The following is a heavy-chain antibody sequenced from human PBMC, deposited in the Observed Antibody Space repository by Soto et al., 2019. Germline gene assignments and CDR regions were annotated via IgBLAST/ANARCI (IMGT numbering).Heavy chain of an antibody. CDR3: ARHKEYRFDP. D-gene: IGHD6-6*01. CDR2: IDPSDSYT. J-gene: IGHJ5*02. V-gene: IGHV5-10-1*01. CDR1: GYSFTSYW. Sequence: GESLKIACKGSGYSFTSYWISWVRQMPGKGLEWMGRIDPSDSYTNYSPSFQGHVTISADKSISTAYLQWSSLKASDTAMYYCARHKEYRFDPWGQGTLVTVSS.